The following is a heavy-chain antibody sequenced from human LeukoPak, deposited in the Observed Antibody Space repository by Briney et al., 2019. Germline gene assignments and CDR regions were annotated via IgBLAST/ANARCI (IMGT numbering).Heavy chain of an antibody. V-gene: IGHV7-4-1*02. J-gene: IGHJ4*02. CDR1: GYTFTSYA. CDR2: INTNTGNP. D-gene: IGHD2-2*02. Sequence: ASVKVSCKASGYTFTSYAMNWVRRAPGQGLEWMGWINTNTGNPTYAQGFTGRFVFSLDTSVSTAYLQISSLKAEDTAVYYCARAFDPVVPAAITSDYWGQGTLVTVSS. CDR3: ARAFDPVVPAAITSDY.